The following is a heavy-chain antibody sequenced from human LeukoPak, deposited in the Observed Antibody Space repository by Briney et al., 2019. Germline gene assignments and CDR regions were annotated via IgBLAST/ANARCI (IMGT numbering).Heavy chain of an antibody. CDR1: GGSFTPYY. CDR3: ARGRGRTVTGYYCYYGMDV. CDR2: INHSGGT. Sequence: SETLSLTCAVYGGSFTPYYWSWIRQPPGKGLEWIGEINHSGGTKYTPSLKSRVTISTDTSKTQFSLELSSVTAADTAVYYCARGRGRTVTGYYCYYGMDVWGQGTTVTVSS. D-gene: IGHD4-11*01. V-gene: IGHV4-34*01. J-gene: IGHJ6*02.